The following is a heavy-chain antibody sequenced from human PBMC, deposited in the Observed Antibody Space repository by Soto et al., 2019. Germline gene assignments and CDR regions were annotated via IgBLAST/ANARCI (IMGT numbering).Heavy chain of an antibody. CDR3: ARDHGGYCSGGSCAWFDP. Sequence: SVKVSCKASGFTFTSSAMQWVRQARGQRLEWIGWIVVCSGNTNYAQKFQERVTITRDISTSTAYMELSSLRSEDTAVYYCARDHGGYCSGGSCAWFDPWGQGTLVTVSS. V-gene: IGHV1-58*02. D-gene: IGHD2-15*01. CDR2: IVVCSGNT. J-gene: IGHJ5*02. CDR1: GFTFTSSA.